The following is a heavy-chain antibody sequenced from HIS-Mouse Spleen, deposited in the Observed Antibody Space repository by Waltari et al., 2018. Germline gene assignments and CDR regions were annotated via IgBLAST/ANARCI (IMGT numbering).Heavy chain of an antibody. J-gene: IGHJ3*02. V-gene: IGHV2-70*15. CDR1: GFSLSTSGMC. Sequence: QVTLRESGPALVKPTQTLTLTCTFSGFSLSTSGMCVSWIRQPPGKGLEWIASIDWDDDQYYSTTLKTRLNITKDTSKNQVVLTMTNMDPVDTATYYCARLHPHYYGSGSYAFDIWGQGTMVTVSS. CDR3: ARLHPHYYGSGSYAFDI. D-gene: IGHD3-10*01. CDR2: IDWDDDQ.